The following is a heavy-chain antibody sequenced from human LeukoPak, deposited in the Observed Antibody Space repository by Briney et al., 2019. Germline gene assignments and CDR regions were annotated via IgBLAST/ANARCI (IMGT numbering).Heavy chain of an antibody. CDR3: ARFPYCSSTSCPPQY. V-gene: IGHV4-34*01. CDR1: GGSLSGYY. J-gene: IGHJ4*02. CDR2: INHSGST. D-gene: IGHD2-2*01. Sequence: SETLSLTCAVYGGSLSGYYWSWIRQPPGKGLEWIGEINHSGSTNYNPSLKSRVTISVDTSKNQFSLKLSSVTAADTAVYYCARFPYCSSTSCPPQYWGQGTLVTVSS.